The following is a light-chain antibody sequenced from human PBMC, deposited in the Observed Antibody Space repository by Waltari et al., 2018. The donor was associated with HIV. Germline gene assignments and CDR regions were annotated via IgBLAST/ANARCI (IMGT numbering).Light chain of an antibody. CDR1: RSNIGNNY. CDR3: GTWDSSLSAWV. Sequence: QSVLTQPPSVSAAPGQKVTISCSGSRSNIGNNYVSWYQQLPGTAPKLLIYDNNNRPSGIPDRFSGSESGTSATLGITGLQTGDEADYYCGTWDSSLSAWVFGGGTKLTVL. V-gene: IGLV1-51*01. CDR2: DNN. J-gene: IGLJ3*02.